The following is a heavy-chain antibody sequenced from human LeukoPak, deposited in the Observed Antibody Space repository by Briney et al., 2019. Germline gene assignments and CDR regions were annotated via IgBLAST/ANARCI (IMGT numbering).Heavy chain of an antibody. V-gene: IGHV3-21*01. CDR3: ARDSVATVGAIDY. D-gene: IGHD1-26*01. CDR2: ISSSSSYI. J-gene: IGHJ4*02. Sequence: PGGSLRLSCAASGFTFSSYSMNWVRQAPGEGLEWVSSISSSSSYIYYADSVKGRFTISRDNAKNSLYLQMNSLRAEDTAVYYCARDSVATVGAIDYWGQGTLVTVSS. CDR1: GFTFSSYS.